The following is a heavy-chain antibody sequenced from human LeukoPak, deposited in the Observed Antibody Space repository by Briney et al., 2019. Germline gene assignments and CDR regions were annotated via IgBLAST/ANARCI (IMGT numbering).Heavy chain of an antibody. Sequence: GGSLGLSCAASGFTFSSYAMSWVRQAPGKGLEWVSAISGSGGSTYYADSVKGRFTISRDNSKNTLYLQMNSLRAEDTAVYYCAKMVGQWLTLGGYYFDYWGQGTLVTVSS. J-gene: IGHJ4*02. CDR2: ISGSGGST. D-gene: IGHD6-19*01. CDR3: AKMVGQWLTLGGYYFDY. V-gene: IGHV3-23*01. CDR1: GFTFSSYA.